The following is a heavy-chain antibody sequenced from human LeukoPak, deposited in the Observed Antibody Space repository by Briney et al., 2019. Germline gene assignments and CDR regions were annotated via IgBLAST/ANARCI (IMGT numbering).Heavy chain of an antibody. CDR3: ARVRGDDRYSSGWYLDY. Sequence: GGSLRLSCAASGFTFSSYGMHWVRQAPGKGLEWVAVIWFDGTNKYYADSVKGRFTISRDNSKNTLYLQMNSLRAEDTAVYYCARVRGDDRYSSGWYLDYWGQGTLVTVSS. J-gene: IGHJ4*02. D-gene: IGHD6-19*01. V-gene: IGHV3-33*01. CDR2: IWFDGTNK. CDR1: GFTFSSYG.